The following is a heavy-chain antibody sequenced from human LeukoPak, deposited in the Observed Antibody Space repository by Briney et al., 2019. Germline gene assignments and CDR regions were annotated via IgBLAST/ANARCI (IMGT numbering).Heavy chain of an antibody. CDR3: ARRWVYDKRAFDA. CDR2: IYYTGTT. Sequence: SETLSLTCTVSGGSISSGGYYWSWLRQHPGKGLEWIGYIYYTGTTDSNPSLKSRVTISLDTSKNQFSLNLSSVTAADTAVYYCARRWVYDKRAFDAWGQGTMVTVSS. V-gene: IGHV4-61*08. CDR1: GGSISSGGYY. D-gene: IGHD3-16*01. J-gene: IGHJ3*01.